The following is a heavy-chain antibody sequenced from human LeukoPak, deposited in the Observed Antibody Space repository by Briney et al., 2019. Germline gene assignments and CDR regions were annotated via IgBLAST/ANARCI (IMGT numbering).Heavy chain of an antibody. V-gene: IGHV3-21*01. D-gene: IGHD4-17*01. CDR3: AGGYCDYEH. CDR1: GFTFSSYS. Sequence: GGSLRLSCAASGFTFSSYSIDWVRQAPGKGLEWVSAITSTSYIYYADSVKGRFTISRDNAKNSLYLQMNSLRAEDTAVYYCAGGYCDYEHWGQGTLVTVSS. CDR2: ITSTSYI. J-gene: IGHJ1*01.